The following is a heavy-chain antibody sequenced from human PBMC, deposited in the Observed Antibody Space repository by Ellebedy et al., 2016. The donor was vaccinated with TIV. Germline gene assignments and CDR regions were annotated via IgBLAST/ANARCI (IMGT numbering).Heavy chain of an antibody. V-gene: IGHV1-24*01. D-gene: IGHD3-16*01. CDR3: ATDPASKPFGTGSS. CDR1: GYTLTELS. CDR2: FDPEDGET. J-gene: IGHJ4*02. Sequence: ASVKVSXXVSGYTLTELSMHWVRQAPGKGLEWMGGFDPEDGETIYAQKFQGRVTMTEDTSTDTAYMELSSLRSEDTAVYYCATDPASKPFGTGSSWGQGTLVTVSS.